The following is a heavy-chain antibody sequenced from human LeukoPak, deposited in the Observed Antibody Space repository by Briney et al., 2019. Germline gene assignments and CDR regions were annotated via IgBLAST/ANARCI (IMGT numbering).Heavy chain of an antibody. CDR2: ISDDGTDT. CDR1: GFTFSNYA. J-gene: IGHJ4*02. D-gene: IGHD7-27*01. Sequence: RPGGSLRLSCAASGFTFSNYAITWVRQAPGEGLEWVSAISDDGTDTYYADSVKGRFTISRDNSKSTLYLQMNSLRAEDTAVYYCAKRGMNWGPIDYWGQGTLVTVSS. V-gene: IGHV3-23*01. CDR3: AKRGMNWGPIDY.